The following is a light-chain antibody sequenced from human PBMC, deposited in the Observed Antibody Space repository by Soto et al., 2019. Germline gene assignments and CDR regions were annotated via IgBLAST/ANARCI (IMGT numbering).Light chain of an antibody. CDR1: QSVSSSY. Sequence: EIVLTRSPGTLSLSPGERATLSCMASQSVSSSYLAWYQQKPGQAPRLLIYDASNRATGIPARFSGSGSGTDFTLTVSSLEPEDFAVYYCQQRSNWITFGQGTRLEI. J-gene: IGKJ5*01. V-gene: IGKV3D-20*02. CDR2: DAS. CDR3: QQRSNWIT.